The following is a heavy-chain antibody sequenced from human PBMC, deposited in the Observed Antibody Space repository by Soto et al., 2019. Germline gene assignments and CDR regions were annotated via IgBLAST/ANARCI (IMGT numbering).Heavy chain of an antibody. CDR3: AKVVVVVAYFDY. D-gene: IGHD2-15*01. Sequence: GGSLVPSWSPSGFTFSTDAMSWVRLAPGKGLEWVSAISGSGGSTYYEDSAKGRFTISRDNSKNTLYLQMNSLRAEDTAVYYCAKVVVVVAYFDYWGQGTLVAVSS. J-gene: IGHJ4*02. CDR2: ISGSGGST. V-gene: IGHV3-23*01. CDR1: GFTFSTDA.